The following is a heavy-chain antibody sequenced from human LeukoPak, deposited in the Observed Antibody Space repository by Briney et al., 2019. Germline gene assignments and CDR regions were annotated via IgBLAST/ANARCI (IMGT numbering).Heavy chain of an antibody. V-gene: IGHV3-66*01. Sequence: GGSLRLSCLASGFTVSSTYMSWVRQAPGKGLEWVSVTYSGGSTYYADSVKGRCTISRDNSKNTLYLQMNSLSAEDTAVYYCAKDIYYYGSGSSEFDYWGQGTLVTVSS. CDR3: AKDIYYYGSGSSEFDY. J-gene: IGHJ4*02. CDR2: TYSGGST. D-gene: IGHD3-10*01. CDR1: GFTVSSTY.